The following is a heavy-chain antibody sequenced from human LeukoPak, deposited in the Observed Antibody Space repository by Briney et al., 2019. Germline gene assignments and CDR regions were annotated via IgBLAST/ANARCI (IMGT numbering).Heavy chain of an antibody. CDR2: ISSSDYT. V-gene: IGHV3-48*03. Sequence: GGSLRLSCVASGFTFSNYDMNWVRQVPGKGLEWVSYISSSDYTNYADSVRGRFTISRDNAKNSLYLQMNSLRAEDTAFYYCARAPGYSSAWGQGTLVTVSS. D-gene: IGHD6-25*01. CDR3: ARAPGYSSA. CDR1: GFTFSNYD. J-gene: IGHJ5*02.